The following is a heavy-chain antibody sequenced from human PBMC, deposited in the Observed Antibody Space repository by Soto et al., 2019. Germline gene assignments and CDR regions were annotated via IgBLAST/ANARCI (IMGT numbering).Heavy chain of an antibody. Sequence: GASVKVSCKASGYTFISYFMHWVRQAPGQGLEWMGTINPRGGGTTSAQKFQGRVTMTTDTSTSTVYMELSSLRSDDTAVYYCARGFQSSTTLGCLHPWGQGTMVTVFS. CDR2: INPRGGGT. CDR3: ARGFQSSTTLGCLHP. V-gene: IGHV1-46*01. J-gene: IGHJ5*02. D-gene: IGHD2-2*01. CDR1: GYTFISYF.